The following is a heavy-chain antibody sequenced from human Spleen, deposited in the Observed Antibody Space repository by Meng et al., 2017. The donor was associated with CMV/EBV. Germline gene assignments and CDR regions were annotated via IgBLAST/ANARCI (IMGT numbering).Heavy chain of an antibody. J-gene: IGHJ4*02. Sequence: GESLKISCAASGFTFTNYAMTWVRQAPGKGLEWVSVIYSGGSTYYADSVKGRFTISRDNSKNTLYLQMNSLRAEDTAVYYCAREKQQLVPYFDYWGQGTLVTVSS. D-gene: IGHD6-13*01. CDR3: AREKQQLVPYFDY. CDR1: GFTFTNYA. V-gene: IGHV3-66*02. CDR2: IYSGGST.